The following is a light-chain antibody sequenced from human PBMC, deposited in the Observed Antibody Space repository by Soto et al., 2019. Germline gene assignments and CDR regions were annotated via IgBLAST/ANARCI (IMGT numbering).Light chain of an antibody. CDR2: AVS. CDR1: QGISSY. CDR3: QQLNIYRLS. Sequence: DIQLTQSPSFLSASVGDRVTITCRASQGISSYFAWYQQKPGKAPKLLIYAVSTLQSGVPSRFSGSASGTASTLTISSLQPEDFANYYCQQLNIYRLSFGGGTKVEIK. V-gene: IGKV1-9*01. J-gene: IGKJ4*01.